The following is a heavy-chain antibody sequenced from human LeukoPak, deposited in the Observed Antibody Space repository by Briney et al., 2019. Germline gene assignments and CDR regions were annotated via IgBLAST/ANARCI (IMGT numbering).Heavy chain of an antibody. CDR1: GGSISSYY. CDR3: AMTYDILTGYDY. Sequence: SETLSLTCTVSGGSISSYYWSWIRQPPGKGLEWIGYIYYSGSTNYNPSLKSRVTISVDTSKNQFSLKLSSVTAADTAVYYCAMTYDILTGYDYWGQGTLVTVSS. CDR2: IYYSGST. V-gene: IGHV4-59*01. D-gene: IGHD3-9*01. J-gene: IGHJ4*02.